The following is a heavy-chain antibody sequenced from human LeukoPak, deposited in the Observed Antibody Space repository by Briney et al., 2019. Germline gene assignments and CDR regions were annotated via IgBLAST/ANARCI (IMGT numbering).Heavy chain of an antibody. CDR3: ARLYDAGTYCGGDCYLSAP. Sequence: PSETLSLTCAVYGGSFSGYYWSWIRQPPGKGLEWIGEINHSGSTNYNPSLKSRVTISVDTSKNQFSLKLSSVTAADTAVYYCARLYDAGTYCGGDCYLSAPWGQGTLVTVSS. CDR2: INHSGST. CDR1: GGSFSGYY. J-gene: IGHJ5*02. D-gene: IGHD2-21*01. V-gene: IGHV4-34*01.